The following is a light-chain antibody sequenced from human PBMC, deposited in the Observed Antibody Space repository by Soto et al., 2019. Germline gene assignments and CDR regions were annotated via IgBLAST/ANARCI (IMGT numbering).Light chain of an antibody. CDR3: CSYAGSSTYVV. J-gene: IGLJ2*01. CDR1: SGDVGTYNF. Sequence: QSALTQPASVSGSPGQSITISCTGTSGDVGTYNFVSWYQHHPAKAPKLMIYEGNKRPSGVSNRFSGSRSGNTASLTISGLQAEDEADYYCCSYAGSSTYVVFGGGTKVTVL. V-gene: IGLV2-23*01. CDR2: EGN.